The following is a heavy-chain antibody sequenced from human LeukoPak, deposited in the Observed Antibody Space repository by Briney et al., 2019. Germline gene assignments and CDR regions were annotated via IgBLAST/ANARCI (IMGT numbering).Heavy chain of an antibody. CDR3: ARAPYSGVVVTLYYFDY. V-gene: IGHV1-2*02. Sequence: GESLKVSCKASGYTFTGYYMHWVRQAPGQGLERMGWINPNSGGTNYAQKFQGRVTMTRDTSISTAYMELSRLRSDDTAVYYCARAPYSGVVVTLYYFDYWGQGTLVTVSS. CDR1: GYTFTGYY. CDR2: INPNSGGT. J-gene: IGHJ4*02. D-gene: IGHD3-22*01.